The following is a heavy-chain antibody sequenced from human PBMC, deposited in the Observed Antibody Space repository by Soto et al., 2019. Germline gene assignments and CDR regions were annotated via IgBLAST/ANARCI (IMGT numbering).Heavy chain of an antibody. CDR1: GFTFSSYA. Sequence: EVQLLESGGGLVQPGGSLRLSCAASGFTFSSYAMSWVRQAPGKGLEWVSAISGSGGSTYYADSVKGRFTISRDNSKNTLYLQMNSLRAEDTAVYYCAKGPYSSSAAWYSTFYYYMDVWGKGTTVTVSS. J-gene: IGHJ6*03. CDR3: AKGPYSSSAAWYSTFYYYMDV. CDR2: ISGSGGST. V-gene: IGHV3-23*01. D-gene: IGHD6-6*01.